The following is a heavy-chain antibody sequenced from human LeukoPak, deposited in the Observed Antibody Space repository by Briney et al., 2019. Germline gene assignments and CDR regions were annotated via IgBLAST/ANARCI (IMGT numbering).Heavy chain of an antibody. J-gene: IGHJ5*02. D-gene: IGHD3-10*01. Sequence: GGSLRLSCAASGFTFSSYEMNWVRQAPGKGLEWASYISSSGSTIYYADSVKGRFTISRDNAKNSLYLQMNSLRAEDTAVYYCARGFGDWGLSWFDPWGQGTLVTVSS. CDR3: ARGFGDWGLSWFDP. CDR1: GFTFSSYE. V-gene: IGHV3-48*03. CDR2: ISSSGSTI.